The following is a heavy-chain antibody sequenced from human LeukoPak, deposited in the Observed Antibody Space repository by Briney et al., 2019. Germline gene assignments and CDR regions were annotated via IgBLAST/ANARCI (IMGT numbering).Heavy chain of an antibody. CDR1: GYTFTDYY. CDR3: ARVPLMVRGPGYYYYMDV. Sequence: ASVKVSCKASGYTFTDYYMHWVRQAPGQGLEWTGWINPNSGGTNYAQKFQGRVTMTRDTSTSTAYMELRSLRSDDTAVYYCARVPLMVRGPGYYYYMDVWGKGTTVTVSS. V-gene: IGHV1-2*02. CDR2: INPNSGGT. J-gene: IGHJ6*03. D-gene: IGHD3-10*01.